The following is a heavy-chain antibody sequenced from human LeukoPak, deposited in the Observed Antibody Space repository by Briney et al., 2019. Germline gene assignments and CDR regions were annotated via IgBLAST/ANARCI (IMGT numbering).Heavy chain of an antibody. CDR3: ARDGRLVAWFDP. CDR1: GFTFSSYS. Sequence: GGSLRLSCAASGFTFSSYSMNWVRQAPGKGLEWVSSISSSSSYIYYADSVKGRFTISRDNAKNSLYLQMNSLRAEDTAVYYCARDGRLVAWFDPWGQGTLVTVSS. D-gene: IGHD1-1*01. V-gene: IGHV3-21*01. J-gene: IGHJ5*02. CDR2: ISSSSSYI.